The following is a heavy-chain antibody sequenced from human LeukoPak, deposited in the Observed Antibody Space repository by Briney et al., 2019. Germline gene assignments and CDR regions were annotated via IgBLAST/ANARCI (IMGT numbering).Heavy chain of an antibody. CDR2: ISSNGGST. D-gene: IGHD1-26*01. J-gene: IGHJ3*02. CDR3: VSSIVGATHAFDI. V-gene: IGHV3-64D*09. CDR1: GFTFSSYV. Sequence: PGGSRRLSCSASGFTFSSYVMHWVRQAPGKGREYVSAISSNGGSTNYADSVKGRFTISRGNSKNTMYLQMSSLRAEDTAVYYCVSSIVGATHAFDIWGQGTMVTVSS.